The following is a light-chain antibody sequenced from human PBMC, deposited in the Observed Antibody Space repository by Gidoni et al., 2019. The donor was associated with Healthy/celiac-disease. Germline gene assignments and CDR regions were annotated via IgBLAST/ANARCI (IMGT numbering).Light chain of an antibody. CDR2: YDD. J-gene: IGLJ2*01. Sequence: QSVLTQPPSVSEAPRQRVTISCSGSLSNLGNNAVNWYQQLPGKAPKLLIYYDDLLPSGVSDRFSGSKSGTSASLAISGLQSEDEADYYCAAWDDSLNGLVFGGGTKLTVL. CDR1: LSNLGNNA. CDR3: AAWDDSLNGLV. V-gene: IGLV1-36*01.